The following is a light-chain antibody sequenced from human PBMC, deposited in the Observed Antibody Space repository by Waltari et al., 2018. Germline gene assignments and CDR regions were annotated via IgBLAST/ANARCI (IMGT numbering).Light chain of an antibody. CDR2: STS. V-gene: IGKV3-20*01. CDR1: QSVTSIS. Sequence: IVLTHSPDTLTLSHGGRATLSCRASQSVTSISLAWYQQKPGQAPRLLIYSTSSRATDFSDRFSGSGSGTDFTLTINRLEPEDSAVYHCQQYDGSAVTFGGGTRVEIK. J-gene: IGKJ4*01. CDR3: QQYDGSAVT.